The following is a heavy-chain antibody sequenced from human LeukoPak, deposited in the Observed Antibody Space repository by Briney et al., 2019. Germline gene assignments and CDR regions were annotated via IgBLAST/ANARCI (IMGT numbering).Heavy chain of an antibody. Sequence: GGSLRLSCAASGLSVSSSYMSWVRQAPGQGLEWVSVTHSGGNTYYGDSVKGRFTISRDNSKNTLYLQMNSLRAEDTAVYYCAREDIGYCSGGSCYEPDYWGQGTLVTVSS. CDR3: AREDIGYCSGGSCYEPDY. CDR1: GLSVSSSY. CDR2: THSGGNT. D-gene: IGHD2-15*01. J-gene: IGHJ4*02. V-gene: IGHV3-53*05.